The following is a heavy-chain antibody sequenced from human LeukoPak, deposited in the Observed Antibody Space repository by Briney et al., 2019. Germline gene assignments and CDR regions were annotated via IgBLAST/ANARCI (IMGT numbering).Heavy chain of an antibody. Sequence: GGTLRLSCAASGFTFSSHGMSWVRQAPGKGLEWVSAISGSGGSTYYADSVKGRFTISRDNSKNTLYLQMNSLRAEDTAVYYCAKDGVRIAAAGSWGQGTLVTVSS. CDR3: AKDGVRIAAAGS. J-gene: IGHJ5*02. CDR2: ISGSGGST. D-gene: IGHD6-13*01. V-gene: IGHV3-23*01. CDR1: GFTFSSHG.